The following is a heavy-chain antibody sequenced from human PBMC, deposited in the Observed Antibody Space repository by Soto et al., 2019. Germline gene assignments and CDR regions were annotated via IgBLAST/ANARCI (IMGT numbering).Heavy chain of an antibody. J-gene: IGHJ4*02. D-gene: IGHD1-26*01. CDR3: ARSHSSRVGAIHSDLDY. CDR1: GFTFSSYS. Sequence: GGSLRLSCAASGFTFSSYSMNWVRQAPGKGLEWVSSISSSSSYIYYADSVKGRFTISRDNAKNSLYLQMNSLRAEDTAVYYCARSHSSRVGAIHSDLDYWGQGTLVTVSS. CDR2: ISSSSSYI. V-gene: IGHV3-21*01.